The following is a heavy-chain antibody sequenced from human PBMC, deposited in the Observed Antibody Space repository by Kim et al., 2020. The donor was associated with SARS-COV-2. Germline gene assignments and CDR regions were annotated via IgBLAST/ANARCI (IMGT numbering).Heavy chain of an antibody. CDR3: ARARGVPTATDY. V-gene: IGHV4-39*01. J-gene: IGHJ4*02. CDR2: IYYSGST. CDR1: GGSISSSSYY. Sequence: SETLSLTCTVSGGSISSSSYYWGWIRQPPGKGLEWIGSIYYSGSTYYNPSLKSRVTISVDTSKNQFSLKLSSVTAADTAVYYCARARGVPTATDYWGQGTXVT. D-gene: IGHD3-10*01.